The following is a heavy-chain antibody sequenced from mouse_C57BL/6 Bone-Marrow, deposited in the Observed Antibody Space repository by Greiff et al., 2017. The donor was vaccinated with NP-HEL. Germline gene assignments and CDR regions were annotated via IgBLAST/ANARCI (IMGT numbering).Heavy chain of an antibody. CDR3: ARLGRGYFDY. J-gene: IGHJ2*01. V-gene: IGHV5-6*02. Sequence: DVKLVESGGDLVKPGGSLKLSCAASGFTFSSYGMSWVRQTPDKRLEWVATISSGGSYTYYPDSVKGRFTISRDNAKNTLYLQMSSLKPEDTAMYYCARLGRGYFDYWGQGTTLTVSS. CDR2: ISSGGSYT. CDR1: GFTFSSYG. D-gene: IGHD4-1*01.